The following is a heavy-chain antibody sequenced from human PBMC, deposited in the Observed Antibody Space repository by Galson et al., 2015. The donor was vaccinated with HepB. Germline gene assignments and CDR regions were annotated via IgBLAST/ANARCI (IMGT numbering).Heavy chain of an antibody. D-gene: IGHD3-10*01. J-gene: IGHJ4*02. CDR2: ISTSGGGT. CDR1: GFTFSNYA. CDR3: AADIAHVLLLFGPLFVNC. Sequence: SLRLSCAASGFTFSNYAMSWVRQAPGKGLEWVSAISTSGGGTHYAPSVRGRFTISRDNSRNTLFLQMSRLSAEDTAVYYCAADIAHVLLLFGPLFVNCWGQGTLVTVSS. V-gene: IGHV3-23*01.